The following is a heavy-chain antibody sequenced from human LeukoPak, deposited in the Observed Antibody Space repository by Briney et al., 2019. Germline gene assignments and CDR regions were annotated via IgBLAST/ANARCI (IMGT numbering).Heavy chain of an antibody. V-gene: IGHV3-23*01. Sequence: GGSLRLSCAASGFTFSSYGMSWVRQAPGKGLEWVSAISATGGTTYYADSVKGRFTISRDNSKNTLYLQMNSLRAEDTAIYYCAKAFGGSYRDAYFDYWGQGTLVTVSS. CDR3: AKAFGGSYRDAYFDY. J-gene: IGHJ4*02. D-gene: IGHD1-26*01. CDR2: ISATGGTT. CDR1: GFTFSSYG.